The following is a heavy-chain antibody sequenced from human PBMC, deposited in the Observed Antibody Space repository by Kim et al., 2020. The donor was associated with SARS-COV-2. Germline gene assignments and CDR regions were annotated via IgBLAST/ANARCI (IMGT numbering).Heavy chain of an antibody. CDR2: IYYSGST. CDR3: ARRGYSYGFLRPNAFDI. D-gene: IGHD5-18*01. CDR1: GGSISSGDYY. J-gene: IGHJ3*02. Sequence: SETLSLTCTVSGGSISSGDYYWSWIRQPPGKGLEWIGYIYYSGSTYYNPSLKSRVTISVDTSKNQFSLKLSSVTAADTAVYYCARRGYSYGFLRPNAFDIWGQGTMVTVSS. V-gene: IGHV4-30-4*01.